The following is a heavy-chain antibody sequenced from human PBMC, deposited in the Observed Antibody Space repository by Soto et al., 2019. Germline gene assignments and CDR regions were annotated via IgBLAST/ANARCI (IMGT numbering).Heavy chain of an antibody. V-gene: IGHV1-18*04. J-gene: IGHJ6*02. CDR2: ISAYNGNT. D-gene: IGHD6-6*01. Sequence: ASVKVSGEASCYTFTSYGMSWVRQAPGQGLEWMGWISAYNGNTNYAQKLQGRVTMTTDTSTSTAYMELRSLRSDDTAVYYCARADRSSWPYYYYYGMDVWGQGTTVTVSS. CDR1: CYTFTSYG. CDR3: ARADRSSWPYYYYYGMDV.